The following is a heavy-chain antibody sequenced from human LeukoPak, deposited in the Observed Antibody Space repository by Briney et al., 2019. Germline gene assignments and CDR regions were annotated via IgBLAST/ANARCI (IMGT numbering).Heavy chain of an antibody. CDR3: ARAPLGGYGPWY. J-gene: IGHJ4*02. CDR1: GFTFSSYD. CDR2: IGTAGDT. D-gene: IGHD3-22*01. V-gene: IGHV3-13*01. Sequence: GGSLRLPCAASGFTFSSYDMHWVRQATGKGLEWVSAIGTAGDTYYPGSVKGRFTISRENAKNSLYLQINSLRAGDTAVYYCARAPLGGYGPWYWGQGTLVTVSS.